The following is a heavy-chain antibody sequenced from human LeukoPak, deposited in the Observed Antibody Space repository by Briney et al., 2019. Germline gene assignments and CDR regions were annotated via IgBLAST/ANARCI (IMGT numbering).Heavy chain of an antibody. CDR3: TRDWWRLGFDY. CDR1: GFTFGDYG. CDR2: IRSKKVLGGAI. D-gene: IGHD2-21*02. Sequence: HPGGSLRLSCTAFGFTFGDYGLSWFRQAPGKGLEWIGFIRSKKVLGGAIEYAASVKGRFTFSRDDSKSIAYLQMNDLRTGDTAVYYCTRDWWRLGFDYWGQGTLVTVSS. J-gene: IGHJ4*02. V-gene: IGHV3-49*03.